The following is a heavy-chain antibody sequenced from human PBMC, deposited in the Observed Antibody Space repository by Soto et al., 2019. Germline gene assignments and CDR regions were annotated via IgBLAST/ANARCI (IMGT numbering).Heavy chain of an antibody. CDR1: GGSPRGATYS. CDR3: ARSREFDY. J-gene: IGHJ4*02. V-gene: IGHV4-30-2*01. CDR2: IFPSGTT. Sequence: GPGPEGASETLSPPCGGSGGSPRGATYSWNWVRQPPGKGLEWICYIFPSGTTYYNPSLKSRVTISIDVSKNQFSLSLRSLTAADTAVYYCARSREFDYWSQGTLVTVS.